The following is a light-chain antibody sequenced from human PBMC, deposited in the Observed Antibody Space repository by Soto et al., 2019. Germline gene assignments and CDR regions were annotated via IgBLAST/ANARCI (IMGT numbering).Light chain of an antibody. J-gene: IGKJ4*01. CDR2: KAS. Sequence: DIQMTQSPSTLSASVGDRVTITCRASQSISSWLAWYQQKPGKAPKLLIYKASSFESGVPSRFSGSGSGTEFTLTISSLQPDDFATYYCQQYNSYSFGGGTKVEIK. V-gene: IGKV1-5*03. CDR3: QQYNSYS. CDR1: QSISSW.